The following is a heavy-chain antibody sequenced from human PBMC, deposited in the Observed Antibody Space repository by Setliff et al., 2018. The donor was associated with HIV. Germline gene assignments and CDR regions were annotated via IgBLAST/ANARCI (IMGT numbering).Heavy chain of an antibody. J-gene: IGHJ6*03. D-gene: IGHD3-10*01. CDR1: GFTFRNVW. Sequence: PGGSLRLSCAASGFTFRNVWMSWVRQAPGKGLEWVGHIRSNGHGGTPDYASPVKGRFAISRDDSQNTLSLQMNSLKPEDTAVYYCTTGIGYYGSGRPIYFYHYMDIWGKGTTVTVSS. V-gene: IGHV3-15*01. CDR2: IRSNGHGGTP. CDR3: TTGIGYYGSGRPIYFYHYMDI.